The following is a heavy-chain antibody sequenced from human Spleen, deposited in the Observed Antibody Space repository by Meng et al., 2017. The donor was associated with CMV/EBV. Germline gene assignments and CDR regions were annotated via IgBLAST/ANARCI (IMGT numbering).Heavy chain of an antibody. CDR1: GYTFTSYD. CDR3: AREMASYGGSYYDDY. J-gene: IGHJ4*02. V-gene: IGHV1-18*01. Sequence: ASVKVSCKASGYTFTSYDINWVRQATGQGLEWMGWISGYNANTNYAQKLQGRVTMTTDTSTSTAYMELRSLTSDDTALYNCAREMASYGGSYYDDYWGQGTLVTVSS. CDR2: ISGYNANT. D-gene: IGHD1-26*01.